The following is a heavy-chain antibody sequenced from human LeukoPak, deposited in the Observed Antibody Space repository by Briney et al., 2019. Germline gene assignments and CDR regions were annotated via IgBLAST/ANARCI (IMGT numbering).Heavy chain of an antibody. Sequence: GGSLRLSCEASEFTFSTYSMNWVRQAPGKGLEWVSSISSSSSYIYYADSVKGRITISRDNAKNSLYLQMNSLRAEDTALYYCAKDTQITIFGSFDIWGQGTMVTVSS. V-gene: IGHV3-21*04. CDR3: AKDTQITIFGSFDI. CDR1: EFTFSTYS. J-gene: IGHJ3*02. CDR2: ISSSSSYI. D-gene: IGHD3-3*01.